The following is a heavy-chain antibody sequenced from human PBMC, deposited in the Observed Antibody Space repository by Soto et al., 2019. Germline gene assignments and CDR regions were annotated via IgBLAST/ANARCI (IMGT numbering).Heavy chain of an antibody. Sequence: SGPTLVNPTQTLTLTCTFSGFSLSTSGVGVGWIRQPPGKALEWLGIIYWDDDKRYRSSLKSRLIITKDTSKNQVVLTMTNMDPVDTATYYCAHIPNYYQYNWFDPWGQGTLVTVSS. CDR1: GFSLSTSGVG. CDR2: IYWDDDK. J-gene: IGHJ5*02. D-gene: IGHD3-10*01. V-gene: IGHV2-5*02. CDR3: AHIPNYYQYNWFDP.